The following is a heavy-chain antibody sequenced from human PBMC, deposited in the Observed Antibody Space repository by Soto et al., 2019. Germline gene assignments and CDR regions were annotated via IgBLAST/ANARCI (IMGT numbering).Heavy chain of an antibody. V-gene: IGHV4-61*01. CDR1: GGSVSSGSYY. CDR3: AGPYSPYYYGMDV. D-gene: IGHD2-21*01. J-gene: IGHJ6*02. Sequence: QVQLQESGPGLVKPSETLSLTCTVSGGSVSSGSYYWSWIRQPPGKGLEWIGEINHSGSTNYNPSLKSRVTISVDTSKNQFSLKLSSVTAADTAVYYCAGPYSPYYYGMDVWGQGTTVTVSS. CDR2: INHSGST.